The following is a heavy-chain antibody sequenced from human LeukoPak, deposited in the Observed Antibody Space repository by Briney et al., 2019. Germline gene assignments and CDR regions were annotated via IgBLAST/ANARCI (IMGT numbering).Heavy chain of an antibody. CDR1: GGSISTYY. CDR3: ARGGGYASPIGY. J-gene: IGHJ4*02. V-gene: IGHV4-59*01. D-gene: IGHD5-12*01. CDR2: IYHSGST. Sequence: TSETLSLTCTLSGGSISTYYWSWIRQPPGKGLEWIGYIYHSGSTNYNPSLKSRVTISVDTSKNQFSLKLSFVTAADTAVYYCARGGGYASPIGYWGQGALVTVSS.